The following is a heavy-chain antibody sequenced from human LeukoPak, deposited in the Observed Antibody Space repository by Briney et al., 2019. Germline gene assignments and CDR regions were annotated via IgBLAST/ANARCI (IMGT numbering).Heavy chain of an antibody. J-gene: IGHJ5*02. CDR1: GFIFSSYG. CDR2: IWYDGSNK. CDR3: VKDWTSEGFDP. Sequence: GGSLRLSCVASGFIFSSYGMHWVRQAPGKGLEWVGIIWYDGSNKDYADSVKGRSTISRDNSKNTLYLQMNTLRAEGTAVYYCVKDWTSEGFDPWGQGTLVTVSS. V-gene: IGHV3-33*06. D-gene: IGHD3/OR15-3a*01.